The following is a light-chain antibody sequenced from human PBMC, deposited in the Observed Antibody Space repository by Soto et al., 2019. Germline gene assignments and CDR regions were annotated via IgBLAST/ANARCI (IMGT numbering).Light chain of an antibody. CDR2: DVS. J-gene: IGLJ3*02. V-gene: IGLV2-11*01. CDR3: SSFATTSTLL. CDR1: SSDVGGYNY. Sequence: QSALTQPRSVSGSPGQSVTISCTGTSSDVGGYNYVSWYQQHPGKAPKLMIYDVSKRPSGVPDRFSGSKSGNTASLTISGLQAEDEADYYCSSFATTSTLLFGGGTKLTVL.